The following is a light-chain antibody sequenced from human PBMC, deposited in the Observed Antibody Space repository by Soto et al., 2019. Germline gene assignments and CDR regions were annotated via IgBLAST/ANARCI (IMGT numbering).Light chain of an antibody. CDR3: TSYAGYNNPVV. CDR1: SSDVGFYNY. V-gene: IGLV2-8*01. CDR2: EVN. J-gene: IGLJ3*02. Sequence: QSALTQPPSASGSPGQSVTISCTGTSSDVGFYNYVSWYQQHPDKAPQLMIYEVNKRPSGVPDRFSGSKSGNTASLTVSGLLTDDDADYYCTSYAGYNNPVVFGGGTKLTVL.